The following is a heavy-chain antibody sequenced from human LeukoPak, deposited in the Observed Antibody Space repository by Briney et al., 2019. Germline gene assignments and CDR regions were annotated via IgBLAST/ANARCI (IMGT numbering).Heavy chain of an antibody. Sequence: GASVKVSCKASGYTFTSYYMHWVRQAPGQGLEWMGIINPSGGSTSYAQKFQGRVTMTRDTSTSTVYMELSSLRSEDTAVYYCARDTVRNHEPDTSLLRWGQGTLVTVSS. CDR2: INPSGGST. CDR3: ARDTVRNHEPDTSLLR. J-gene: IGHJ4*02. D-gene: IGHD1-14*01. V-gene: IGHV1-46*01. CDR1: GYTFTSYY.